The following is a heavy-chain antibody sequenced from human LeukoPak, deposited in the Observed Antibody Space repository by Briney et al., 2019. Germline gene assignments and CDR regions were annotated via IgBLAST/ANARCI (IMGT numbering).Heavy chain of an antibody. J-gene: IGHJ5*02. CDR3: AKDVPIPSAGSWFDP. CDR2: IYYNGRT. Sequence: SETLSLTCTVSGGSITSYYWSWIRQTPGKGLEWIGHIYYNGRTRYNPPLRSRVTISIDTSKTQFSLRLSSVTAADTAVYYCAKDVPIPSAGSWFDPWGQGTLVTVSS. D-gene: IGHD6-13*01. V-gene: IGHV4-59*01. CDR1: GGSITSYY.